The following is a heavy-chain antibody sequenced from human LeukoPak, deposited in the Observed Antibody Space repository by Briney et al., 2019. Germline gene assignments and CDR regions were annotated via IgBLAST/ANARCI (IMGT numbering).Heavy chain of an antibody. CDR3: ARDIRGAAAGTVRRYDAFDI. V-gene: IGHV4-59*01. Sequence: PSETLSLTCTVSGGSISGYYWSWIRQPPGKGLEGIGFIYYSGSTNYNPSLKSRVTISVDTSKNQFSLKLSSVTAADTAVYYCARDIRGAAAGTVRRYDAFDIWGQGTMVTVSS. CDR1: GGSISGYY. J-gene: IGHJ3*02. D-gene: IGHD6-13*01. CDR2: IYYSGST.